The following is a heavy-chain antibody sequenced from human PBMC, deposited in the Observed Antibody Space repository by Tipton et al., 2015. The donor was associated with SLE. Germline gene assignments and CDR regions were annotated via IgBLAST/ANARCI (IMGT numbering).Heavy chain of an antibody. CDR2: IYYSGNT. CDR3: ARDSRYQLTYYYMDV. V-gene: IGHV4-30-4*01. Sequence: TLSLTCTVSGDSMSSGGYYWSWIRHHPGKGLEWIGYIYYSGNTFYNPSLKSRVTISLNTSKNQFSLNLSSVTAADTAVYYCARDSRYQLTYYYMDVWGKGTTVTVSS. CDR1: GDSMSSGGYY. J-gene: IGHJ6*03. D-gene: IGHD2-2*01.